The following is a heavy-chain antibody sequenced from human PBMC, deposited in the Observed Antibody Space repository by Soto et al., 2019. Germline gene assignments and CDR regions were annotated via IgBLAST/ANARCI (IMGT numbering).Heavy chain of an antibody. CDR1: GFTFSSYA. J-gene: IGHJ3*02. V-gene: IGHV3-30-3*01. D-gene: IGHD6-6*01. CDR2: ISYDGSNK. Sequence: QVQLVESGGGVVQPGRSLRLSCAASGFTFSSYAMHWVRQAPGKGLEWVAVISYDGSNKYYADSVKGRFTISRDNSKNTLYLQMNSLRAEDTAVYYCAREEYSSFRGAFDIWGQGTMVTVSS. CDR3: AREEYSSFRGAFDI.